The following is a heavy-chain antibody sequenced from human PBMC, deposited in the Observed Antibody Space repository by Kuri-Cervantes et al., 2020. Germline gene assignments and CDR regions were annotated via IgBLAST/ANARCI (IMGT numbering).Heavy chain of an antibody. CDR1: GFTFSSYA. CDR3: AKGVGVDNGYDFLFDS. D-gene: IGHD5-12*01. Sequence: GESLKISCAASGFTFSSYAMHWVRQAPGKGLEWVAVISYDGSNKYYADSVKGRFTISRDNSKNTLYLQMNSLGADDTAVYYCAKGVGVDNGYDFLFDSWGQGTLVTVSS. V-gene: IGHV3-30*01. J-gene: IGHJ4*02. CDR2: ISYDGSNK.